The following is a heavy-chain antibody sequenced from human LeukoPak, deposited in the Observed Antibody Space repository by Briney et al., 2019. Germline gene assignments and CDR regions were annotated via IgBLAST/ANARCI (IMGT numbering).Heavy chain of an antibody. CDR1: GGSISSYY. CDR3: ARAGNLRSDYYYMDV. CDR2: IYYSGST. V-gene: IGHV4-59*12. J-gene: IGHJ6*03. Sequence: SETLSLTCIVSGGSISSYYWSWIRQPPGKGLEWIGYIYYSGSTNYNPSLKSRVTMSVDTSKKQFSLKLSSVTAADTAVYYCARAGNLRSDYYYMDVWGKGTTVTISS. D-gene: IGHD4-23*01.